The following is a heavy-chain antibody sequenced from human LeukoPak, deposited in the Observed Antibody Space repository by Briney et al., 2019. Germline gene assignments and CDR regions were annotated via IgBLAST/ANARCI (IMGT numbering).Heavy chain of an antibody. Sequence: SSETLSLTCTVSGGSISSGDYYWSWMRQPPGKGLEWIGYIYDSGSTYYNPSLKSRVTISVDTSKNQFTMKLSSVTAADTAVYYCARGQREYYDFWSGYVDYWGQGTLVTVSS. CDR1: GGSISSGDYY. D-gene: IGHD3-3*01. CDR3: ARGQREYYDFWSGYVDY. J-gene: IGHJ4*02. V-gene: IGHV4-30-4*08. CDR2: IYDSGST.